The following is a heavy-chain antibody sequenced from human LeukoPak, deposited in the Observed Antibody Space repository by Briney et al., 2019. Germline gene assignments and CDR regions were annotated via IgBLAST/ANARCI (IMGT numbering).Heavy chain of an antibody. V-gene: IGHV3-9*01. D-gene: IGHD6-19*01. CDR1: GFTFDDYA. Sequence: GGSLRLSCAASGFTFDDYAMPWVRHAPGKGLEWVSGVSWNSGSIGYADSVKGRFTISRDNAKNSLYLQTNSLRAEDTALYYCAKEGQWLVQGYYFDYWGQGTLVTVSS. CDR3: AKEGQWLVQGYYFDY. CDR2: VSWNSGSI. J-gene: IGHJ4*02.